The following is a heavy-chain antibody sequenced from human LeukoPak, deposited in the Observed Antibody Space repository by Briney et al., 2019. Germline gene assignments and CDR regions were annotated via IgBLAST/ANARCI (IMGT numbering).Heavy chain of an antibody. CDR1: GYTFTSYD. CDR3: ARGPGDDDAFDI. V-gene: IGHV1-8*01. D-gene: IGHD2-21*01. CDR2: MNPNRGNT. J-gene: IGHJ3*02. Sequence: ASVKLSCKASGYTFTSYDINWVRQATGQGLEWMGWMNPNRGNTGYPQKFQGRVTMNRNTSISTAYIELSRLRSEDAVVYYCARGPGDDDAFDIWGQGTMVTVSS.